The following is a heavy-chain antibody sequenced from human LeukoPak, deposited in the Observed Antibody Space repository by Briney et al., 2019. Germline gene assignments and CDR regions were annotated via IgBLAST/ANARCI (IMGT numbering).Heavy chain of an antibody. Sequence: GGSLRLSCAASGFIFSSYSMNWVRQAPGKGLEWVSYISSSGSTIYYADSVKGRFTISRDNAKNSLYLQMNSLRAEDTAVYYCARLDSSSWFIDYWGQGTLVTVSS. CDR2: ISSSGSTI. CDR3: ARLDSSSWFIDY. V-gene: IGHV3-48*01. CDR1: GFIFSSYS. J-gene: IGHJ4*02. D-gene: IGHD6-13*01.